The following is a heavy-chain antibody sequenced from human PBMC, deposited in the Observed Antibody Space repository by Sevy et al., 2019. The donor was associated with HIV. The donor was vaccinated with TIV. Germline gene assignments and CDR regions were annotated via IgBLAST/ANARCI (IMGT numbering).Heavy chain of an antibody. CDR2: ISGSGGST. J-gene: IGHJ4*02. CDR3: AKDKESAVAGTGFDY. V-gene: IGHV3-23*01. CDR1: VFTFSSYA. D-gene: IGHD6-19*01. Sequence: GGSLRLSCAASVFTFSSYAMSWVRQAPGKGLEWVSAISGSGGSTYYADSVKGRFTTSRDNSKNTLYLQMNSLRAEDTAVYYCAKDKESAVAGTGFDYWGQGTLVTVSS.